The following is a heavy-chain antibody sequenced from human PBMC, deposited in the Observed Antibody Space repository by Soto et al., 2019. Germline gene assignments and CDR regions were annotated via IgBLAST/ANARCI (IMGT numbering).Heavy chain of an antibody. CDR2: IGTAGDT. V-gene: IGHV3-13*04. J-gene: IGHJ5*02. CDR3: XXXALGFDP. CDR1: GFTFSSYD. Sequence: EVQLVESGGGLVQPGGSLRLSCAASGFTFSSYDIHWVRQATGKGLEWVSGIGTAGDTYYAGSVKGRFTISRENAKNSLYLQMNSLRAGXXXXXXXXXXALGFDPWGQGTLVAVSS.